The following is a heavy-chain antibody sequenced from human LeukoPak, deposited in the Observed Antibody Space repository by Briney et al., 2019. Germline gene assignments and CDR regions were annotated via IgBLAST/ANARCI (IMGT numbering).Heavy chain of an antibody. CDR3: ARVYSGYYNYFDY. D-gene: IGHD5-12*01. CDR2: IKQDGSEK. J-gene: IGHJ4*02. Sequence: GGSLRLSCAASGFTFSSYWMSWVRQAPGKGLEWVANIKQDGSEKYYVDSVKGRFTISRDNAKNSLYLQMNSLRAEDTAVYYCARVYSGYYNYFDYWGQGTLVTASS. CDR1: GFTFSSYW. V-gene: IGHV3-7*04.